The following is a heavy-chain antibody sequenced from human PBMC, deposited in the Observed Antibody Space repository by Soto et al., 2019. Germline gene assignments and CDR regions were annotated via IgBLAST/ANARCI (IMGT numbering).Heavy chain of an antibody. CDR1: GGSISGYY. J-gene: IGHJ4*02. CDR3: ARGRMFYGNFDY. V-gene: IGHV4-59*12. CDR2: IYYSGST. Sequence: SETLSLTCTVSGGSISGYYWSWIRQPPGKGLEWIGYIYYSGSTNYNPSLKSRVTISVDTSKNQFSLKLSSVTAADTAVYYCARGRMFYGNFDYWGQGTLVTVSS. D-gene: IGHD3-10*02.